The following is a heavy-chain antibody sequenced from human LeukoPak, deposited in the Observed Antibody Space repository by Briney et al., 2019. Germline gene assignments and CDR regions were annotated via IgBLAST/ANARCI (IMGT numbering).Heavy chain of an antibody. CDR2: INPSGGST. J-gene: IGHJ3*02. Sequence: ASVKVSCKASGYSFTTYYIHWVRQAPGQGLEWMGIINPSGGSTSYAQKFQGRVTMTRDTSTSTVYMELSSLRSEDTAVYYCARDDPRQWLTGDAFDIWGQGTMVTVSS. D-gene: IGHD6-19*01. CDR1: GYSFTTYY. CDR3: ARDDPRQWLTGDAFDI. V-gene: IGHV1-46*01.